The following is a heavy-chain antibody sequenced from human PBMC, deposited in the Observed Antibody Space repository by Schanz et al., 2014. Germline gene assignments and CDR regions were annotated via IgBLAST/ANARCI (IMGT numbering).Heavy chain of an antibody. CDR3: ARDKGGYYPFDY. V-gene: IGHV3-30*02. CDR2: TRSDGSNK. Sequence: QVQLVESGGGVVQPGGSLRLSCAASGFTFSFSGMQWVRQAPGKGLEWVSFTRSDGSNKYYADSVKGRFTISRDNSKNTVFLQMTSLTADDTAVYYCARDKGGYYPFDYWGQGTLVTVSS. J-gene: IGHJ4*02. D-gene: IGHD3-3*01. CDR1: GFTFSFSG.